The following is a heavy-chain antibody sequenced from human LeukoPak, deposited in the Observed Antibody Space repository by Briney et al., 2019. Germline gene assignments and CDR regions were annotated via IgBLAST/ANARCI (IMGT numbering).Heavy chain of an antibody. Sequence: SETLSLTCTVSGGSMSSYYWSWIRQSPGKGLEWIGYIYYSGITNYNPSLKSRVTISVDTSKNQFSLKVTSVTAADTAVYYCARLRRWFDPWGQETLVTVSS. CDR2: IYYSGIT. J-gene: IGHJ5*02. CDR3: ARLRRWFDP. CDR1: GGSMSSYY. V-gene: IGHV4-59*08.